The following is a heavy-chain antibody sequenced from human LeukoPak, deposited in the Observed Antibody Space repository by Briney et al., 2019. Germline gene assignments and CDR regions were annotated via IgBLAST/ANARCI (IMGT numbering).Heavy chain of an antibody. CDR2: IRYDGSNK. Sequence: GGSLRLSCAASGFTFSSYWMSWVRQAPGKGLEWVAFIRYDGSNKYYADSVKGRFAISRDNSKNTLYLQMNSLTAEDTAVYYCAKDYGGWSNWFDPWGQGTLVTVSS. D-gene: IGHD6-19*01. CDR1: GFTFSSYW. V-gene: IGHV3-30*02. J-gene: IGHJ5*02. CDR3: AKDYGGWSNWFDP.